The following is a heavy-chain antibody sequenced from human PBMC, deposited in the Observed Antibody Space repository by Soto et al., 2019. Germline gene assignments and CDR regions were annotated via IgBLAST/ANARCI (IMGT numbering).Heavy chain of an antibody. CDR1: GYSFTDYH. CDR3: ARGDSTDCSNGVCSFFYNHDMDV. D-gene: IGHD2-8*01. Sequence: ASVKVSCKASGYSFTDYHIHWVRQAPGQGLEWLGRINPKSGGTSTAQKFQGWVTMTTDTSISTASMELARLTSDDTAIYYCARGDSTDCSNGVCSFFYNHDMDVWGQGTTVTVSS. J-gene: IGHJ6*02. CDR2: INPKSGGT. V-gene: IGHV1-2*04.